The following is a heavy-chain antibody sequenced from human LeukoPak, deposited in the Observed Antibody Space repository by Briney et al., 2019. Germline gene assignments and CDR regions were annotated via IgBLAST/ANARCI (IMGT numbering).Heavy chain of an antibody. J-gene: IGHJ4*02. CDR2: FYNSGRS. CDR1: DDSISDYY. D-gene: IGHD2-8*02. V-gene: IGHV4-59*01. CDR3: TRGAWWLIDY. Sequence: PSETLSLTCTVSDDSISDYYRGWIRQPPGKGLEWIGYFYNSGRSTHNPSLKSRVTISADTSKNHFSLKLNSVTTADTAVYYCTRGAWWLIDYWGQGILVTVSS.